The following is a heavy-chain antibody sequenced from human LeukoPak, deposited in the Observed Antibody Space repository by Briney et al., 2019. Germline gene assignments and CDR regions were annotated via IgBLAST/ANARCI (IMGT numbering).Heavy chain of an antibody. CDR2: ISYDGSNK. CDR3: ARGSPGGSLDY. V-gene: IGHV3-30-3*01. CDR1: GFTFSSYA. D-gene: IGHD3-16*01. J-gene: IGHJ4*02. Sequence: TGGSLRLSCAASGFTFSSYAMHWVRQAPGKGLEWVAVISYDGSNKYYADSVKGRFTISRDNSKNTLYLQMNSLRAEDTAVYYCARGSPGGSLDYWGQGTLVTVSS.